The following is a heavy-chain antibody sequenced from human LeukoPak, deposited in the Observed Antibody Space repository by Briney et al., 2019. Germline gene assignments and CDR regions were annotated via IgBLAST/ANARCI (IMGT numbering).Heavy chain of an antibody. CDR2: TYYSGST. CDR3: ARVLVGARIDY. Sequence: SETLSLTCTVSGGSISSSSYYWSWIRQPPGKGLEWIGYTYYSGSTNYNPSLKSRVTISVDTSKNQFSLKLSSVTAADTAVYYCARVLVGARIDYWGQGTLVTVSS. CDR1: GGSISSSSYY. D-gene: IGHD1-26*01. J-gene: IGHJ4*02. V-gene: IGHV4-61*01.